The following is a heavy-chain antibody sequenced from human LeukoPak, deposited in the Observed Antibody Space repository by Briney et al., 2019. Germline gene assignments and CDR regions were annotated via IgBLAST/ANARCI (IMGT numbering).Heavy chain of an antibody. V-gene: IGHV1-2*02. Sequence: ASVKVSCKAPGYRFISNYIQWVRQAPGLGPEWMGWMHPGNGNTRYAEKVQGRVTMTRDTSINTAYLDLSSLRSDDTAVYYCAREGSYCVGGDCYSFDFWGQGTLITVSS. CDR2: MHPGNGNT. D-gene: IGHD2-21*02. CDR3: AREGSYCVGGDCYSFDF. CDR1: GYRFISNY. J-gene: IGHJ4*02.